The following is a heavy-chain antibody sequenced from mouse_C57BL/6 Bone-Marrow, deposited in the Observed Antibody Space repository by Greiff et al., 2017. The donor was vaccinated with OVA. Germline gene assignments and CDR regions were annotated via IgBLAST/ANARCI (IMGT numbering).Heavy chain of an antibody. CDR3: AQMGSNWDYYAMDY. Sequence: QVTLKESGPGILQPSQSLSLSCSFSGFSLSTFGMGVGWLRPPSGKGLVWLAHIWWDDDKYYHPALKSRLTISKDTSKNQVILKIAKVDTATTAAYYCAQMGSNWDYYAMDYWGQGTSVTVSA. D-gene: IGHD4-1*01. V-gene: IGHV8-8*01. CDR1: GFSLSTFGMG. CDR2: IWWDDDK. J-gene: IGHJ4*01.